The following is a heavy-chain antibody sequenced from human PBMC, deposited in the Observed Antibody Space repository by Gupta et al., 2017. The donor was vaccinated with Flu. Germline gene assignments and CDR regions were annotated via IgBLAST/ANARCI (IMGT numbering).Heavy chain of an antibody. J-gene: IGHJ2*01. Sequence: EVQLLESGGGLVQPGGSLRLSCAASGFTFNNYGMSWVRQAPGKGLEWVSGISGTGGSTYNADSVKGRFTISRDNSKNTLYLQMNGLRAEDTAVYYCAKDPSIVGDNDWYFDLWGRGTLVTVSS. V-gene: IGHV3-23*01. CDR1: GFTFNNYG. D-gene: IGHD4-17*01. CDR3: AKDPSIVGDNDWYFDL. CDR2: ISGTGGST.